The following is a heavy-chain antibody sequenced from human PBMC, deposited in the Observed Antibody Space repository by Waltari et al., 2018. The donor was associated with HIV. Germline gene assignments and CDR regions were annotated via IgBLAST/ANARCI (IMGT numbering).Heavy chain of an antibody. V-gene: IGHV4-39*01. J-gene: IGHJ5*02. CDR1: GGSVFSSVSY. D-gene: IGHD2-15*01. Sequence: QLQLQESGPGLVKPSETLSLTCTVSGGSVFSSVSYWGWIRQPPGRGLEWIGTLYYIGITYYNPSLQSRVTISVGVSKNQFSLKLGSVSASDTAVYYCARLDCSGGTCSPFDPWGQGTLVTVSS. CDR3: ARLDCSGGTCSPFDP. CDR2: LYYIGIT.